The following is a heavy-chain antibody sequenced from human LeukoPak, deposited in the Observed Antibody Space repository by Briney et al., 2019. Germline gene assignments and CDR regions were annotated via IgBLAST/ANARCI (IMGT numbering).Heavy chain of an antibody. CDR3: ARVLTGNPYYFDY. J-gene: IGHJ4*02. CDR2: INPNSGGT. CDR1: GYTFTGYY. Sequence: ASVKVSCKASGYTFTGYYMHWVRQAPGQGLEWMGWINPNSGGTNYAQKFQGRVTMTRDTSISTAYMELSRLRSDDTAVYYCARVLTGNPYYFDYWGQGTLVTVSS. V-gene: IGHV1-2*02. D-gene: IGHD1-20*01.